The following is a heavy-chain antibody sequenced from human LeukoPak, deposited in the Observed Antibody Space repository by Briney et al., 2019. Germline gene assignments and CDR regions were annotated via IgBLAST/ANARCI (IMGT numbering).Heavy chain of an antibody. J-gene: IGHJ4*02. CDR1: GFTFSSYE. V-gene: IGHV3-48*03. CDR2: ISSSGSTI. CDR3: ARAPPVTPFDY. Sequence: GGSLRLSCAASGFTFSSYEMKWVRQAPGEGLEWVSYISSSGSTIYYADSVKGRFTISRDNAKNSLYLQMNSLRAEDTAVYYCARAPPVTPFDYWGQGTLVTVSS. D-gene: IGHD4-17*01.